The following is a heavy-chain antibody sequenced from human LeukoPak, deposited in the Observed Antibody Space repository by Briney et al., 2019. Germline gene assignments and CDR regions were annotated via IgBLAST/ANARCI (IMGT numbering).Heavy chain of an antibody. CDR2: INHSGST. J-gene: IGHJ4*02. CDR1: GGSFSGYY. D-gene: IGHD2-2*01. V-gene: IGHV4-34*01. CDR3: ARYDCSSTSCYAGEYYFDY. Sequence: SETLSLTCAVYGGSFSGYYWSWIRQPPGKGLEWIGEINHSGSTNYNPSLKSRVTISVDTSKNQFSLKLSSVTAADTAVYYCARYDCSSTSCYAGEYYFDYWGQGTLATVSS.